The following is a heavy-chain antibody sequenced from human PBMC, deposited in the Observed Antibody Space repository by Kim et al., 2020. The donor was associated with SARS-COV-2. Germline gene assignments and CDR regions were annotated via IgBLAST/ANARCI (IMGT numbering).Heavy chain of an antibody. CDR1: GDSINGYY. CDR2: IHSSGNT. J-gene: IGHJ4*02. D-gene: IGHD1-26*01. Sequence: SETLSLTCTVSGDSINGYYWSWIWQPAGKGLEYIGRIHSSGNTKYLPSLNSRVTMSVDTYNSKFSLTLSSLTAADTAIYFCARMSVVGATNPYFDYWGQGMLVTVSS. CDR3: ARMSVVGATNPYFDY. V-gene: IGHV4-4*07.